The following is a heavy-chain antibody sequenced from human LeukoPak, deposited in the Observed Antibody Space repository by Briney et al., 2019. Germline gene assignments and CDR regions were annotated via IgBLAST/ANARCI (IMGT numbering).Heavy chain of an antibody. J-gene: IGHJ4*02. V-gene: IGHV3-21*01. CDR3: VKDWGRGWYRFDC. Sequence: PGGSLRLSCAASGFTFSSYTMNWVRQAPGKGLEWVSSITSGSSYIYYADSVKGRFTISRDNSKNTLYLQMSSLRAEDTAVYYCVKDWGRGWYRFDCWGQGTLVTVSS. CDR1: GFTFSSYT. CDR2: ITSGSSYI. D-gene: IGHD6-19*01.